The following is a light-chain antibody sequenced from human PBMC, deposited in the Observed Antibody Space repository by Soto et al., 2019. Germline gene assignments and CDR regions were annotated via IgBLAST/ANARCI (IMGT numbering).Light chain of an antibody. V-gene: IGLV4-60*02. Sequence: QSALTQSSSASASLGSSVKLTCTLSSGHSSYIIAWHQQQPGKAPRYLMKLEASGGYDKGSGVPDRFSGSSSGADRYLTISNLQFEDEADYFCETWDTNTWVFGGGTKLTVL. CDR2: LEASGGY. CDR3: ETWDTNTWV. J-gene: IGLJ3*02. CDR1: SGHSSYI.